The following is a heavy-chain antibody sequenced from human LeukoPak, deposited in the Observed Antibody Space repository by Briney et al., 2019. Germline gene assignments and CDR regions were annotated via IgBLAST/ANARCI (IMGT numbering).Heavy chain of an antibody. CDR1: GFTFSSYW. V-gene: IGHV3-74*01. CDR3: AREDMTAQKTDWFDP. Sequence: GGSLRLSCAASGFTFSSYWMHWVRQAPGEGLVWVSRINSDGSSTSYADSVKGRFTISRDNAKNVLYLQMSSLRVEDTAVYFCAREDMTAQKTDWFDPWGQGTLVTVSS. J-gene: IGHJ5*02. CDR2: INSDGSST. D-gene: IGHD5-18*01.